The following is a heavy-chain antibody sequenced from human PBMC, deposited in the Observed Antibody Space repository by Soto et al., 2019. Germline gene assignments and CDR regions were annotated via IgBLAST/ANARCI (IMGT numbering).Heavy chain of an antibody. CDR2: ISSSSSTI. V-gene: IGHV3-48*01. Sequence: GGSLRLSCAASGFTFSSYSMNWVRQAPGKGLEWVSYISSSSSTIYNADSVKGRFTISRDNAKNSLYLHMNSLRAEDTAVYYCARAGVYYYYYMDVWGKGTTVTVSS. J-gene: IGHJ6*03. CDR3: ARAGVYYYYYMDV. CDR1: GFTFSSYS.